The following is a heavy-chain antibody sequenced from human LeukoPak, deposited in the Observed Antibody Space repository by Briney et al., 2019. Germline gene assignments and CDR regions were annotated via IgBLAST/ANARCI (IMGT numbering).Heavy chain of an antibody. CDR1: GYTFTSYY. CDR2: INPNSGGT. V-gene: IGHV1-2*02. Sequence: ASVKVSCKASGYTFTSYYMHWVRQAPGQGLEWMGWINPNSGGTNYAQKFQGRVTMTRDTSISTAYMELSRLRSDDTAVYYCARDIVSYSSGWYLSDSDAFDIWGQGTMVTVSS. CDR3: ARDIVSYSSGWYLSDSDAFDI. J-gene: IGHJ3*02. D-gene: IGHD6-19*01.